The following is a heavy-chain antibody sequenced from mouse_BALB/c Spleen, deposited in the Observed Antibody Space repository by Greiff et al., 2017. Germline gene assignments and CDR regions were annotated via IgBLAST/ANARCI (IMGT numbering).Heavy chain of an antibody. J-gene: IGHJ1*01. CDR3: ARDTTATYWYFDV. V-gene: IGHV3-8*02. CDR2: ISYSGST. Sequence: EVQLVESGPSLVKPSQTLSLTCSVTGDSITSGYWNWIRKFPGNKLEYMGYISYSGSTYYNPSLKSRISITRDTSKNQYYLQLNSVTTEDTATYYCARDTTATYWYFDVWGAGTTVTVSS. D-gene: IGHD1-2*01. CDR1: GDSITSGY.